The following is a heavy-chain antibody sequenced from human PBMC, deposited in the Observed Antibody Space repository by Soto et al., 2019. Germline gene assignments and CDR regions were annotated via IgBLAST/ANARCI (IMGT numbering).Heavy chain of an antibody. CDR2: ISYDGSNK. J-gene: IGHJ4*02. Sequence: QVQLVESGGGVVQPGRSLRLSCAASGFTFSSYAMHWVRQAPGKGLEWVAVISYDGSNKYYADSVKGRFTISRDNSKNTLSLQMNSMSAEYTAVYYCSRDRWDYVWGSYPRAPHFDSWGQGTLVTVSS. CDR1: GFTFSSYA. D-gene: IGHD3-16*01. CDR3: SRDRWDYVWGSYPRAPHFDS. V-gene: IGHV3-30-3*01.